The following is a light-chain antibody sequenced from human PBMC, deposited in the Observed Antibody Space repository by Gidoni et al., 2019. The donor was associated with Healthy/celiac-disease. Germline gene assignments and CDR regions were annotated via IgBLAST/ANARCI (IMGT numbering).Light chain of an antibody. V-gene: IGKV3-11*01. Sequence: EIVLTQSPATLSLSPGERATLSCRASQSVSSYLAWYQQKPGQAPRLLIYGASNRATGIPARFSGSGSGTDFTLTISSLEPEDFAVYYCQQRSNWPSLTFGQGTRLEIK. J-gene: IGKJ5*01. CDR3: QQRSNWPSLT. CDR1: QSVSSY. CDR2: GAS.